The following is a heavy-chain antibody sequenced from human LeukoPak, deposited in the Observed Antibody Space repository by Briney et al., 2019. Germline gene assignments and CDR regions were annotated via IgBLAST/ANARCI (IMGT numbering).Heavy chain of an antibody. CDR2: IFYSGTT. Sequence: SETLSLTCTVSGGSISSYYWSWIRQPAGKGLEWIGFIFYSGTTNYNPSLKSRVTISVDTSKNQFSLKLSSVTAADTAGYYCARGGWNKFDYWGQGTLVTVSS. CDR3: ARGGWNKFDY. D-gene: IGHD3-22*01. CDR1: GGSISSYY. J-gene: IGHJ4*02. V-gene: IGHV4-59*01.